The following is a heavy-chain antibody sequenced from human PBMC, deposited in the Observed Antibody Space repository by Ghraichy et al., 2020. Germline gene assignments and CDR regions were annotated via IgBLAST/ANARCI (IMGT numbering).Heavy chain of an antibody. CDR2: IYYSGST. CDR3: ARCSSGWYGYAFDI. V-gene: IGHV4-59*01. D-gene: IGHD6-19*01. J-gene: IGHJ3*02. Sequence: SQTLSLTCTVSGGSISSYYWSWIRQPPGKGLEWIGYIYYSGSTNYNPSLKSRVTISVDTSKNQFSLKLSSVTAADTAVYYCARCSSGWYGYAFDIWGQGTMVTVSS. CDR1: GGSISSYY.